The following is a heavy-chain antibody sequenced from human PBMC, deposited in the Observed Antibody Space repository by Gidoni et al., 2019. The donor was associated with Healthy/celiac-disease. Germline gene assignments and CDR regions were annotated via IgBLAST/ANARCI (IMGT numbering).Heavy chain of an antibody. V-gene: IGHV3-20*01. CDR2: ST. CDR3: ARDIFFDNSSGWFDY. Sequence: STGYADSVKGRFTISRDNAKNSLYLQMNSLRAEDTALYHCARDIFFDNSSGWFDYWGQGTLVTVSS. J-gene: IGHJ4*02. D-gene: IGHD6-19*01.